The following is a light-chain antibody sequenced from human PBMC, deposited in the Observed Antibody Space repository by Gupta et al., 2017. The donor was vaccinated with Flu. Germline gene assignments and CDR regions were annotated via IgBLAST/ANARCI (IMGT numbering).Light chain of an antibody. CDR1: HSIITN. CDR2: GAS. V-gene: IGKV3-15*01. Sequence: EIVLTQSPTILSVSPGVRVTLSCRASHSIITNLAWYQQRPGLPPRLLGYGASTRATGVPARFSGSGSGKEFTLTISRLQSEDSAIYYCQQYNNWHPLTFGGGTTVEIK. CDR3: QQYNNWHPLT. J-gene: IGKJ4*01.